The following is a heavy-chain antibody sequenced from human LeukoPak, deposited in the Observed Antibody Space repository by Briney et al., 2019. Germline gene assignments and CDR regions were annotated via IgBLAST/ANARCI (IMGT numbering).Heavy chain of an antibody. Sequence: SETLSLTCAVSGYSISSGYYWGWIRQPPGKGLEWIASIYHSGSTYYNPSLKSRVTISVDTSKNQFSLRLSSVTAADTAVFYCARIPIDHYYYMDVWGKGTTVTVSS. CDR3: ARIPIDHYYYMDV. CDR2: IYHSGST. J-gene: IGHJ6*03. CDR1: GYSISSGYY. V-gene: IGHV4-38-2*01.